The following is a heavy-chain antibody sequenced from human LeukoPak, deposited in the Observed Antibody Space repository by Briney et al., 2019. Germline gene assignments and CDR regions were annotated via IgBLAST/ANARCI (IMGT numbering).Heavy chain of an antibody. CDR1: GYTLSDYG. CDR3: ARDCSNGVCFPRDY. CDR2: ITTYNGNR. V-gene: IGHV1-18*01. D-gene: IGHD2-8*01. Sequence: ASVKVSCKASGYTLSDYGMSWVRQAPGQGLEWVGWITTYNGNRKYAEKFQGRVTMTTDTSTSTYYMEMRSLRSDDTAIYYCARDCSNGVCFPRDYWGQGTQITVST. J-gene: IGHJ4*02.